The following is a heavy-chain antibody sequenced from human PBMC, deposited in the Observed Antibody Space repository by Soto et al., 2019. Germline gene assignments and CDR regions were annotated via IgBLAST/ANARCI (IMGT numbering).Heavy chain of an antibody. D-gene: IGHD4-4*01. CDR3: ARRHSDSNYVRYYYYYYMDV. Sequence: SETLSLTCTVSGGSISSYYWSWIRQPPGKGLEWIGYIYYSGSTNYNPSLKSRVTISVDTSKNQFSLKLSSVTAADTAVYYCARRHSDSNYVRYYYYYYMDVWGKGTTVTVSS. CDR2: IYYSGST. V-gene: IGHV4-59*08. CDR1: GGSISSYY. J-gene: IGHJ6*03.